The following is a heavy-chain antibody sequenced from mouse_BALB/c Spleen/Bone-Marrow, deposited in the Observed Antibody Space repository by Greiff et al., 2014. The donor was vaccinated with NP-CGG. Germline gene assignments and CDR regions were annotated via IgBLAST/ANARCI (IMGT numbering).Heavy chain of an antibody. J-gene: IGHJ2*01. CDR3: ARNSGTWGFDY. CDR2: IWGGGST. Sequence: VKLMESGPGLVAPSQSLSITCTVSGFSLSRYSVHWFRQPPGKGLEWLGTIWGGGSTDYNSALKSRLSISKDNSKSQVFLKMNSLQTDDTAMYYCARNSGTWGFDYWGQGTTLTVSS. CDR1: GFSLSRYS. V-gene: IGHV2-6-4*01. D-gene: IGHD3-2*02.